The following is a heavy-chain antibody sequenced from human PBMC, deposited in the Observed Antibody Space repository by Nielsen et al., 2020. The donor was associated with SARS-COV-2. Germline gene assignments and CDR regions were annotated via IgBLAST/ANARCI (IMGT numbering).Heavy chain of an antibody. V-gene: IGHV4-39*07. CDR3: ARARFRWSSPEGYYFDY. CDR1: AASVSSSGYY. Sequence: GSLRLSCTVSAASVSSSGYYWGWIRQPPGKGLECIGSIYYSGRTYYSPSLTSRVTISVDTSKNQFSLKLSSVTAADTAVYYCARARFRWSSPEGYYFDYWGQGTLVTVSS. D-gene: IGHD2-15*01. J-gene: IGHJ4*02. CDR2: IYYSGRT.